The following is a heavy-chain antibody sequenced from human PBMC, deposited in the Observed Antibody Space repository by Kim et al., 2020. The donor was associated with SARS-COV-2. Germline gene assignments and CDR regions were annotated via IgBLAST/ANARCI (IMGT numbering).Heavy chain of an antibody. J-gene: IGHJ4*02. V-gene: IGHV3-74*01. CDR3: ASLSAPTDY. CDR1: GFSFSTYW. CDR2: ISRDGGRI. Sequence: GGSLRLSCVASGFSFSTYWMHWVRQAPGKGPVWVSEISRDGGRIRYADSVKARFFVSRDNAKNTLYLQMNSLRVEDSAVYYCASLSAPTDYWGRGNLATVSS.